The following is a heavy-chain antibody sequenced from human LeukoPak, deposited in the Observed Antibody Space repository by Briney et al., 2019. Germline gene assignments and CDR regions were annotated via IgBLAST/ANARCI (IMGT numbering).Heavy chain of an antibody. D-gene: IGHD4-11*01. CDR2: ISYDESNK. CDR3: AKSTTVTTQQRGYFDY. V-gene: IGHV3-30*18. CDR1: GFPFSAYA. J-gene: IGHJ4*02. Sequence: SGGSLRLSCAASGFPFSAYAMHWVRQASGKGLEWVAVISYDESNKYFADSVKGRFTISRDNPKNTLYLQMNSLRPEDTAVYYCAKSTTVTTQQRGYFDYWGQGTLVTVSS.